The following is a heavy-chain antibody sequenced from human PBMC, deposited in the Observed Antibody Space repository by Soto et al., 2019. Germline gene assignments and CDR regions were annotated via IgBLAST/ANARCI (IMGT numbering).Heavy chain of an antibody. CDR2: ISAYNGDT. J-gene: IGHJ6*01. CDR3: ARGRWLYSGLDF. CDR1: SYTFIDYG. V-gene: IGHV1-18*01. Sequence: GSVKVCCKASSYTFIDYGISLVRRAPGQGLEWMGWISAYNGDTKYAQKLQGRVTMTTDTSTSTAYMELRSLRSGDSAIYYCARGRWLYSGLDFWGHGTPVTVSS. D-gene: IGHD6-19*01.